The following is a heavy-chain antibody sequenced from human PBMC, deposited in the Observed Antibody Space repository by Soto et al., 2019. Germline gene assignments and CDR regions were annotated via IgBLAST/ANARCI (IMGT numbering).Heavy chain of an antibody. J-gene: IGHJ4*02. D-gene: IGHD5-18*01. CDR3: ARVSLKYSYGFDY. V-gene: IGHV4-59*01. CDR2: IYYSGST. Sequence: SETLSLTCTVSGGSISSYYWSWIRQPPGKGLEWIGYIYYSGSTNYNPSLKSRVTISVDTSKNQFSLKLSSVTAADTAVYYCARVSLKYSYGFDYWGQGTLVTVSS. CDR1: GGSISSYY.